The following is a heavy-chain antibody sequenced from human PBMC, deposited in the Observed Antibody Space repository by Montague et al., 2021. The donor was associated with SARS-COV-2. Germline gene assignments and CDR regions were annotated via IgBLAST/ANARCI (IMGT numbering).Heavy chain of an antibody. V-gene: IGHV4-34*01. CDR2: INHSGST. D-gene: IGHD3-22*01. CDR3: ARGPRITMIVVVITDIWFDP. CDR1: GASFSGYY. Sequence: SETLSLTCAVYGASFSGYYWSWIRQPPGKGLEWIGGINHSGSTNYNPSLKSRVTISVDTSKNQFSLKLSSVTAADTAVYYCARGPRITMIVVVITDIWFDPWGQGTLVTVSS. J-gene: IGHJ5*02.